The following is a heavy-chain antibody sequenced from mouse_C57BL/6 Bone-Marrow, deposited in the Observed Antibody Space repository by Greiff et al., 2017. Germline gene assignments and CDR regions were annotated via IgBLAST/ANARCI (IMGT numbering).Heavy chain of an antibody. J-gene: IGHJ4*01. CDR2: IWSGGST. Sequence: VKLVESGPGLVQPSQSLSITCTVSGFSLTSYGVHWVRQSPGKGLEWLGGIWSGGSTDYNAAFISRLSISKDNSKSQVFFKMNSLQAYDTAIYYCARIPTLLPFYYAMDYWGQGTSVTVSS. CDR3: ARIPTLLPFYYAMDY. D-gene: IGHD1-1*01. CDR1: GFSLTSYG. V-gene: IGHV2-2*01.